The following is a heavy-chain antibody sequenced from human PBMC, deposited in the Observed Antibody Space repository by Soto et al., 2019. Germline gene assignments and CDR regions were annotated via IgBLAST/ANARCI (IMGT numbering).Heavy chain of an antibody. CDR2: HNHRGNT. V-gene: IGHV4-34*01. D-gene: IGHD2-21*01. CDR3: ARAYWAMATYFYYHYGMDV. Sequence: PSWDMSLNCAVYGGSFSGYYWSRFCQPPGKRLELIREHNHRGNTNHYSSLKSRVTISVHTSKNQFALNLSSVSAAETAIYYCARAYWAMATYFYYHYGMDVWGKGTTF. J-gene: IGHJ6*04. CDR1: GGSFSGYY.